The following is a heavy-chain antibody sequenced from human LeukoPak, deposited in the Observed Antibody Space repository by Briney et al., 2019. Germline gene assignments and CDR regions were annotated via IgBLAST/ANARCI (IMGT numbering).Heavy chain of an antibody. D-gene: IGHD3-22*01. V-gene: IGHV3-30-3*01. J-gene: IGHJ3*02. CDR1: GFTFSSYA. CDR3: AFYYYDSSGYYSVAFDI. Sequence: PGGSLRLSCAASGFTFSSYAMHWVRQAPGKGLEWVAVISYDGSNKYYADSVKGRFTISRDNSKNTLYLQMNSLRAEDTAVYYCAFYYYDSSGYYSVAFDIWGQGTMVTVSS. CDR2: ISYDGSNK.